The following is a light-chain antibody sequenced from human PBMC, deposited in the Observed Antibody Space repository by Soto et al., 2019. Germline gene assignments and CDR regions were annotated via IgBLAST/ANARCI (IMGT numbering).Light chain of an antibody. CDR3: QRYKSRKT. Sequence: DIQMTQSPSTLSASVGDRVTITCRASQSISSWLAWYQQKPGKAPKLLIYDASSLESGVPSRFSGSGSGTEFTLTISSLQPDVLTICNCQRYKSRKTFGQGPKV. CDR2: DAS. V-gene: IGKV1-5*01. J-gene: IGKJ1*01. CDR1: QSISSW.